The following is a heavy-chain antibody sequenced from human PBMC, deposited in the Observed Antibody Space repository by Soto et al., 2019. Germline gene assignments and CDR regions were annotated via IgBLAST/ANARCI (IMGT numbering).Heavy chain of an antibody. CDR2: IIGSGAIT. J-gene: IGHJ4*02. Sequence: PGGSLRLSCVASEFTFNSYAMSWVRQAPGMGLEWVSSIIGSGAITYYADSVKGRFTISRDNSKSTLYLQMNSLRVEDTALYYSAKHERETAGNSDIDYWGQGSLVTVSS. V-gene: IGHV3-23*01. CDR1: EFTFNSYA. CDR3: AKHERETAGNSDIDY. D-gene: IGHD6-13*01.